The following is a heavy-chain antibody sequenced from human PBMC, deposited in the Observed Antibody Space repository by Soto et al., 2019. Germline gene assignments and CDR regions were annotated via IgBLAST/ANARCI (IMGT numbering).Heavy chain of an antibody. D-gene: IGHD3-3*01. V-gene: IGHV3-7*01. CDR2: IKQDGSEK. CDR3: ARDDTLKNYDFWSGQYTTDAFDI. J-gene: IGHJ3*02. Sequence: EVQLVESGGGLVQPGGSLRLSCAASGFSFSNYWMSWVRQAPGKGLEWVANIKQDGSEKHYVDSVQGRFTISRDNAQNSLYLQMNSLRAEDTAVYYCARDDTLKNYDFWSGQYTTDAFDIWGQGRMVTVSS. CDR1: GFSFSNYW.